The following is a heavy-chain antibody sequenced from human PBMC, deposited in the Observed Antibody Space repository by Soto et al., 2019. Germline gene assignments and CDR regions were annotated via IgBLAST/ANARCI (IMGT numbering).Heavy chain of an antibody. Sequence: LRLSCAASGFSFSISPMHWVRQAPGKGPEWVALISYDGTNKFYADSVKGRFTISRDNSKSTLYLQVGSLRPEDAAVYYCARDPKTSGGQHWAFNYFDSWGQGTLVTVSS. CDR1: GFSFSISP. CDR2: ISYDGTNK. J-gene: IGHJ4*02. CDR3: ARDPKTSGGQHWAFNYFDS. V-gene: IGHV3-30-3*01. D-gene: IGHD7-27*01.